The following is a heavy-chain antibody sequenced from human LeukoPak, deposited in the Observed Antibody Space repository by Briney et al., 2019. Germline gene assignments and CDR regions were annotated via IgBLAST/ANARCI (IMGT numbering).Heavy chain of an antibody. J-gene: IGHJ6*03. V-gene: IGHV1-69*05. CDR1: GGTFSSYA. CDR2: SNPIFGTA. CDR3: ASRVRLVPEDYYYYMDV. Sequence: SVKLSCKASGGTFSSYAISWVRHAPGQGLEWKGRSNPIFGTANYAQKLQGRVKIPTDETTSTAYMDLSSLRSEDTAVYYCASRVRLVPEDYYYYMDVWGKGTTVTVSS. D-gene: IGHD6-19*01.